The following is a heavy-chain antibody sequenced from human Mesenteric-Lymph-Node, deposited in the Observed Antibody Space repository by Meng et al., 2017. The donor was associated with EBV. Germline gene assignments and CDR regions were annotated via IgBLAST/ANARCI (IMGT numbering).Heavy chain of an antibody. CDR2: MSYSSGTT. V-gene: IGHV4-39*07. J-gene: IGHJ4*02. CDR1: VPYLSSTTYY. Sequence: GPGPGPLKPSETPPLPCSGSVPYLSSTTYYWGWIRQSPGKGLEWIGSMSYSSGTTSYNASLKSRVTISIDSSKNQFSLRLQSVTAADTAVYFCATSYGYTSTYWGPGTLVTVSS. CDR3: ATSYGYTSTY. D-gene: IGHD5-18*01.